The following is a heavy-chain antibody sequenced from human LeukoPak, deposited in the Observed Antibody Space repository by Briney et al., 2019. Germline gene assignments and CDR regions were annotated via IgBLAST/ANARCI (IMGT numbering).Heavy chain of an antibody. V-gene: IGHV4-59*01. CDR2: IYYSGST. CDR3: AGLIAAAGFFDY. D-gene: IGHD6-13*01. CDR1: GGSISSYY. J-gene: IGHJ4*02. Sequence: SETLSLTCTVSGGSISSYYWSWIRQPPGKGLEWIGYIYYSGSTNYNPSLKSRVTISVDTSKNHFSLKLSSVTAADTAVYYCAGLIAAAGFFDYWGQGTLVTVSS.